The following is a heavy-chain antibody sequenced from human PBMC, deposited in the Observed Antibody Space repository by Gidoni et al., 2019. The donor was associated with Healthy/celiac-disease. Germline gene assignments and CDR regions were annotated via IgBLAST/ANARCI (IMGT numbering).Heavy chain of an antibody. D-gene: IGHD6-19*01. CDR3: AKETYSSSY. Sequence: QVQLVESGGGVVQPGRSLRLSCAASGFTFSSYGMHWVRQAPGKGLEWVAVIAYDGSNKYYADSVKGRFTISRDNSKNTLYLQMNSLRAEDTAVYYCAKETYSSSYWGQGTLVTVSS. V-gene: IGHV3-30*18. CDR1: GFTFSSYG. CDR2: IAYDGSNK. J-gene: IGHJ4*02.